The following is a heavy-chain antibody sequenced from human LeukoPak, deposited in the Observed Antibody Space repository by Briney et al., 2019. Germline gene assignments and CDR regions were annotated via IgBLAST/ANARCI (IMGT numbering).Heavy chain of an antibody. CDR3: AREGLGDCTNGVCFYFDY. CDR2: ISYDGSNK. D-gene: IGHD2-8*01. V-gene: IGHV3-30-3*01. Sequence: GGSLRLSCAASGFMFSSYWMSWVRQAPEKGLEWVAVISYDGSNKYYADSVKGRFTISRDNSKNTLYLQMNSLRAEDTAVYYCAREGLGDCTNGVCFYFDYWGQGTLVTVSS. CDR1: GFMFSSYW. J-gene: IGHJ4*02.